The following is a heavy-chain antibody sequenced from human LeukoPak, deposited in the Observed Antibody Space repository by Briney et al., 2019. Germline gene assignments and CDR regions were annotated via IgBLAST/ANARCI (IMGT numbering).Heavy chain of an antibody. Sequence: SETLSLTCTVSGGSISSYYWSWIRQPPGKGLEWIGYIYYTGSTDYNPSLESRVTISVDTSKNQFSLNLSYVTAADTAVYYCARDSPPTNGDYVDAFDLWGQGTMVTVSS. J-gene: IGHJ3*01. CDR3: ARDSPPTNGDYVDAFDL. D-gene: IGHD4-17*01. V-gene: IGHV4-59*01. CDR2: IYYTGST. CDR1: GGSISSYY.